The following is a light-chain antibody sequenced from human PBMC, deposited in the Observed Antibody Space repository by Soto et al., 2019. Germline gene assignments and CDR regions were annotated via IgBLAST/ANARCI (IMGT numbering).Light chain of an antibody. Sequence: EIVMTQSPATLSVSPGERATLSCRASQSFSSSLAWYQQKPGQAPRLLIYDASARATGIPARFSGSGSGTELTLTISSLQSEDFALYYCQQYNNWLFTFGGGTKVEI. CDR3: QQYNNWLFT. CDR2: DAS. V-gene: IGKV3-15*01. J-gene: IGKJ4*01. CDR1: QSFSSS.